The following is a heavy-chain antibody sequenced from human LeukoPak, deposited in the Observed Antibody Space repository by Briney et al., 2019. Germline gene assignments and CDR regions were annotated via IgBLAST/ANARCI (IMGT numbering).Heavy chain of an antibody. V-gene: IGHV1-18*01. CDR1: GYTFSTYG. CDR3: ARDPIPAANFDY. D-gene: IGHD2-2*01. CDR2: ISVSNGKT. J-gene: IGHJ4*02. Sequence: GASVNASCKASGYTFSTYGICWVRQAPGEGLQWMGWISVSNGKTKYVQKFQGRVTMTIDTSTNTAYMELRSLRSEDTAVYYCARDPIPAANFDYWGQGTLVTVSA.